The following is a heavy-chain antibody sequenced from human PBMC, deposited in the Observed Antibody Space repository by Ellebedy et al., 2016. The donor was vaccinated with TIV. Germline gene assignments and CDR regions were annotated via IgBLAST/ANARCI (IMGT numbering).Heavy chain of an antibody. D-gene: IGHD4-17*01. Sequence: PGGSLRLSCAASGFTFSSHWMHWVRQAPGEGLMWVSRISSAGTTTDYADSVKGRFTISRDNAKNTLFLQMNSLRAEDTAVYYCARGGTSVTTMEDNWGQGTLVTVSS. CDR3: ARGGTSVTTMEDN. CDR2: ISSAGTTT. CDR1: GFTFSSHW. J-gene: IGHJ4*02. V-gene: IGHV3-74*01.